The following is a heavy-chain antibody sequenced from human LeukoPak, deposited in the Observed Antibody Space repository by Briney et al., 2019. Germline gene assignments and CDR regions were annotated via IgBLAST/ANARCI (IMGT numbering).Heavy chain of an antibody. J-gene: IGHJ3*02. CDR1: GFTFSSYS. CDR2: ISSSSYI. CDR3: AREAVLMVYATSDAFDI. D-gene: IGHD2-8*01. Sequence: GGSLRLSCAASGFTFSSYSMNWVRQAPGKGLERVSSISSSSYIYYADSAKGRFTISRDNAKNSLYLQMNSLRAEDTAVYYCAREAVLMVYATSDAFDIWGQGTMVTVSS. V-gene: IGHV3-21*01.